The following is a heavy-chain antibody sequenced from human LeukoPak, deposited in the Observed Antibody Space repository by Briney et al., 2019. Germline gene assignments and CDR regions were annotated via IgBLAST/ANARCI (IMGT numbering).Heavy chain of an antibody. CDR1: GGSISSYY. V-gene: IGHV4-59*01. Sequence: SETLSLTCTVSGGSISSYYWSWIRQPPGKGLEWIGYIYYSGSTNYNPSLKSRVTISVDTSKNQFSLKLSSVTAADTAVYHCARAAEGSGSYGYYYYGMDVWGQGTTVTVSS. J-gene: IGHJ6*02. CDR3: ARAAEGSGSYGYYYYGMDV. CDR2: IYYSGST. D-gene: IGHD3-10*01.